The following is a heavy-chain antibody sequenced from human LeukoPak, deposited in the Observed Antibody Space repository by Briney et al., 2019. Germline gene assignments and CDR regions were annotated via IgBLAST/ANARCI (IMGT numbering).Heavy chain of an antibody. CDR1: GYSISSGYY. Sequence: PSETLSLTCTVSGYSISSGYYWGWIRQPPGKGLEWIGSIYHSGSTYYNPSLKSRVTMSVDTSKNQFSLKLSSVTAADTAVYYCARDGIVGATRQFDYWGQGTLVTVSS. D-gene: IGHD1-26*01. V-gene: IGHV4-38-2*02. CDR3: ARDGIVGATRQFDY. CDR2: IYHSGST. J-gene: IGHJ4*02.